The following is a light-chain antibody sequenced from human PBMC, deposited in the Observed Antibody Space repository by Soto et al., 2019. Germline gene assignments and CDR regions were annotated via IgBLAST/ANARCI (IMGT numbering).Light chain of an antibody. Sequence: EIVLTQSPGTLSLSPGERATLSCRASQSASSIYLAWYQQKPGQAPRLLIYGASSRATGIPDRFSGGGSGTDFTLSISTLEPEDFAMYYCQQYAGSPPYTFGQGTKLEIK. J-gene: IGKJ2*01. V-gene: IGKV3-20*01. CDR1: QSASSIY. CDR2: GAS. CDR3: QQYAGSPPYT.